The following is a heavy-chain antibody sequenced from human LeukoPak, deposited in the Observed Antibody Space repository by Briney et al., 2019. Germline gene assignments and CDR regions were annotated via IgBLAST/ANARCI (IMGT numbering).Heavy chain of an antibody. CDR3: ARDWDSSGNFDY. CDR1: GFTFSSYD. Sequence: GSLRLSCAASGFTFSSYDLHWVRQATGKGLEWVSAIGTAGDTYYPGSVKGRFTISRDNSKNTLYLQMNSLRAEDTAVYYCARDWDSSGNFDYWGQGTLVTVSS. CDR2: IGTAGDT. V-gene: IGHV3-13*01. J-gene: IGHJ4*02. D-gene: IGHD6-19*01.